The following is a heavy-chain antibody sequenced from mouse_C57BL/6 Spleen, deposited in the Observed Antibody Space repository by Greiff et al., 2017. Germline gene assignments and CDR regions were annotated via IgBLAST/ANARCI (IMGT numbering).Heavy chain of an antibody. CDR3: ARDSSGPYYYAMDY. Sequence: VQLQQSGPVLVKPGASVKMSCKASGYTFTDYYMNWVKQSHGKSLEWIGVINPYNGGTSYNQKFKGKATLTVDKSSSTAYMELNSLTSEDSAVYYCARDSSGPYYYAMDYWGQGTSVTVSS. CDR2: INPYNGGT. CDR1: GYTFTDYY. V-gene: IGHV1-19*01. D-gene: IGHD3-2*02. J-gene: IGHJ4*01.